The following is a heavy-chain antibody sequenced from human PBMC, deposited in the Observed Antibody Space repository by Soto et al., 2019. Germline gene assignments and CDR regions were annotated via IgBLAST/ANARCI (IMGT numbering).Heavy chain of an antibody. CDR1: GYTFTSYG. CDR2: ISAYNGNT. CDR3: ARDVGATVSDAFDI. Sequence: QVQLVQSGAEVKKPGASVKVSCKASGYTFTSYGISWVRQAPGQGLEWMGWISAYNGNTNYAQKLQGRVTMTTDTSTSTATMDVRSLRSDDTAVYYCARDVGATVSDAFDIWGQGTIVTVSS. D-gene: IGHD1-26*01. J-gene: IGHJ3*02. V-gene: IGHV1-18*01.